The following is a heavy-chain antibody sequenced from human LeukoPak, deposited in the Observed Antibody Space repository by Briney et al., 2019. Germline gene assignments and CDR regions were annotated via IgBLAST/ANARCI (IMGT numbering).Heavy chain of an antibody. V-gene: IGHV1-2*02. CDR1: GYTFTSYG. J-gene: IGHJ3*02. CDR2: ISPNNGGT. CDR3: ARGGGENAFDI. D-gene: IGHD3-16*01. Sequence: ASVKVSCKASGYTFTSYGISWVRQAPGQGLEWMGWISPNNGGTNFAQKFQGRVTMTRDTSISTAYMELSSLRSDDTAMYYCARGGGENAFDIWGHGTMVTFSS.